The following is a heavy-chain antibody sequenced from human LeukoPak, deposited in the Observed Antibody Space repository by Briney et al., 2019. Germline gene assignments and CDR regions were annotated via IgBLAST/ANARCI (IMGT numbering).Heavy chain of an antibody. V-gene: IGHV3-30*18. Sequence: PGRSLRLSCAASGFTISSYGMYWVRQAPGKGLEWVAVISYDGSNKYYADSVKGRFTISRDNSRNTLYLQMNSLRAEDTAVYYCAKGRVDYYDSSDAFDIWGQGTMVTVSS. J-gene: IGHJ3*02. CDR3: AKGRVDYYDSSDAFDI. CDR1: GFTISSYG. D-gene: IGHD3-22*01. CDR2: ISYDGSNK.